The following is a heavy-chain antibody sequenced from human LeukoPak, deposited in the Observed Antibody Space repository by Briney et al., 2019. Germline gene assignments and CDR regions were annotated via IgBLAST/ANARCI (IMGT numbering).Heavy chain of an antibody. Sequence: ASVKVSCKASGYAFTNYAMNWVPQAPGQGLEWRGWINPNTGNPTYAQGFTGRFVFSLDTSVTTAYLQISSLKAEDTAVYYCARAYQPLGGLSFPDSWGQGTLVTVSS. D-gene: IGHD3-16*02. CDR2: INPNTGNP. CDR3: ARAYQPLGGLSFPDS. V-gene: IGHV7-4-1*02. CDR1: GYAFTNYA. J-gene: IGHJ5*01.